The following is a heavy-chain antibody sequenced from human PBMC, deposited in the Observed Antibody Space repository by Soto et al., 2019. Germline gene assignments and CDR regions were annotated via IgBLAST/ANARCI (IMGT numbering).Heavy chain of an antibody. CDR1: GTSITTDDW. CDR2: IHHRGNP. J-gene: IGHJ5*02. Sequence: QVQLQESGPGLVKPSGTLSLTCKVSGTSITTDDWWTWVRQPPGKGLEWIGEIHHRGNPSYNPSLRSRVTISVDNSKNQFSLTVTSLTAADTAVYFCARGIPPTSGNNVFDPWGQGALVTVSS. CDR3: ARGIPPTSGNNVFDP. D-gene: IGHD5-12*01. V-gene: IGHV4-4*02.